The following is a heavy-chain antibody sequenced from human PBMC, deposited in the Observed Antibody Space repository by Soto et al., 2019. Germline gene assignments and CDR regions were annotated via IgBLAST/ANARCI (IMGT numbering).Heavy chain of an antibody. Sequence: GESLKISCKGSGYSFTSYWIGWVRQMPGKGLEWMGIIYPGDSDTRYSPSFQGKVTISADKSISTAYLQWSSMKASDTAMYYCARLGSIAARPEYFQHWGQGTLVTVSS. V-gene: IGHV5-51*01. CDR1: GYSFTSYW. CDR2: IYPGDSDT. CDR3: ARLGSIAARPEYFQH. J-gene: IGHJ1*01. D-gene: IGHD6-6*01.